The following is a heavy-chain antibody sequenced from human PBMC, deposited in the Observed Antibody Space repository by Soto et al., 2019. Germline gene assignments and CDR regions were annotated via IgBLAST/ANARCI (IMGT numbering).Heavy chain of an antibody. Sequence: GGSLRLSCAASGFTFSSYGMHWVRQAPGKGLEWVAVIWYDGSNKYYADSVKGRFTISRDNSKNTLYLQMNSLRAEETAVYYCARAHYSNYVVGYYYYGMDVWGQGTTVTVSS. CDR1: GFTFSSYG. J-gene: IGHJ6*02. D-gene: IGHD4-4*01. V-gene: IGHV3-33*01. CDR2: IWYDGSNK. CDR3: ARAHYSNYVVGYYYYGMDV.